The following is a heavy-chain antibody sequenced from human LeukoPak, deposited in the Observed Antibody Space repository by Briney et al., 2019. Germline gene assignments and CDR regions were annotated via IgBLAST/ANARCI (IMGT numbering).Heavy chain of an antibody. CDR2: INHSGSI. J-gene: IGHJ6*02. CDR3: ARAYGDSVYYYGMDV. Sequence: PSETLSLTCAVYGGSFSGYYWSWIRQPPGKGLEWIGEINHSGSINYNPSLKSRVTISVDTSKNQFSLKLSSVTAADTAVYYCARAYGDSVYYYGMDVWGQGTTVTVSS. CDR1: GGSFSGYY. V-gene: IGHV4-34*01. D-gene: IGHD4-17*01.